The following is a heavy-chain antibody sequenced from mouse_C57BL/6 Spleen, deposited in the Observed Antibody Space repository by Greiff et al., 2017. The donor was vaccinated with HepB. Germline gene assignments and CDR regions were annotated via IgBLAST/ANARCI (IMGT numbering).Heavy chain of an antibody. J-gene: IGHJ2*01. CDR2: IDPETGGT. D-gene: IGHD2-5*01. CDR3: TGYSNYERVFDY. Sequence: QVQLKQSGAELVRPGASVTLSCKASGYTFTDYEMHWVKQTPVHGLEWIGAIDPETGGTAYNQKFKGKAILTADKSSSTAYMELRSLTSEDSAVYYCTGYSNYERVFDYWGQGTTLTVSS. V-gene: IGHV1-15*01. CDR1: GYTFTDYE.